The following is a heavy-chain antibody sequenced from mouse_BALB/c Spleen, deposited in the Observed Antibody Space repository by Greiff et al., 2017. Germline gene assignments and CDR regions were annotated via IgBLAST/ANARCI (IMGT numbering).Heavy chain of an antibody. CDR1: GFSLTSYG. CDR3: ARKRATVVARDAMDY. D-gene: IGHD1-1*01. J-gene: IGHJ4*01. CDR2: IWSGGST. Sequence: VKLVESGPGLVQPSQSLSITCTVSGFSLTSYGVHWVRQSPGKGLEWLGVIWSGGSTDYNAAFISRLSISKDNSKSQVFFKMNSLQANDTAIYYCARKRATVVARDAMDYWGQGTSVTVSS. V-gene: IGHV2-2*02.